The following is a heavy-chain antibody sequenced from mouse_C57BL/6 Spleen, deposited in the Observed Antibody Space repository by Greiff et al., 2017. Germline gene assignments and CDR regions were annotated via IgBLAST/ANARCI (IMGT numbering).Heavy chain of an antibody. CDR2: IYPGDGDT. CDR3: ANDGNYEGWFAY. CDR1: GYAFSSSW. V-gene: IGHV1-82*01. J-gene: IGHJ3*01. D-gene: IGHD2-1*01. Sequence: QVHVKQSGPELVKPGASVKISCKASGYAFSSSWMNWVKQRPGKGLEWIGRIYPGDGDTNYNGKFKGKATLTADKSSSTAYMQLSSLTSEDSAVYFCANDGNYEGWFAYWGQGTLVTVSA.